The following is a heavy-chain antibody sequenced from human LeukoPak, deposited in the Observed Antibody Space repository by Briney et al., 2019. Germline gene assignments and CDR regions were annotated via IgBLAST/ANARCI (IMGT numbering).Heavy chain of an antibody. D-gene: IGHD2-2*01. CDR1: GYTFTGYY. J-gene: IGHJ5*02. CDR2: INPNSGGT. CDR3: ARGDYSSTSCYIINWFDP. V-gene: IGHV1-2*02. Sequence: GASVKVSXKASGYTFTGYYMHWVRQAPGQGLEWMGWINPNSGGTNYAQKFQGRVTMTRDTSISTAYMELSRLRSDDTAVYYCARGDYSSTSCYIINWFDPWGQGTLVTVSS.